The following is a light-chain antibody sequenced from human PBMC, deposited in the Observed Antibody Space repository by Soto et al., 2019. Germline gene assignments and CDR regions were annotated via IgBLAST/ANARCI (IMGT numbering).Light chain of an antibody. CDR1: QSVSSNY. CDR3: QQYGSSPWT. V-gene: IGKV3-20*01. J-gene: IGKJ1*01. CDR2: GAS. Sequence: EIVMTQSPGTLSLSPGETATLSCRASQSVSSNYVAWFHQKPGQAPRLLIYGASSRATGVPDRFSASGSGTDFTLTISRLEPEDFAVYYCQQYGSSPWTFGQGTKV.